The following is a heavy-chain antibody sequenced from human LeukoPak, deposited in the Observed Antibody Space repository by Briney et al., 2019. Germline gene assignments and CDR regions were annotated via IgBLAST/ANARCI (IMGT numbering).Heavy chain of an antibody. V-gene: IGHV1-18*01. CDR2: ISAYNGNT. D-gene: IGHD5-12*01. CDR3: ASGYDSDAFDI. Sequence: ASVKVSCKASGYTFTSYGISWVRQAPGQGLEWMGWISAYNGNTNYAQKFQGRVTMTRDTSISTAYMELSRLRSDDTAVYYCASGYDSDAFDIWGQGTMVTVSS. CDR1: GYTFTSYG. J-gene: IGHJ3*02.